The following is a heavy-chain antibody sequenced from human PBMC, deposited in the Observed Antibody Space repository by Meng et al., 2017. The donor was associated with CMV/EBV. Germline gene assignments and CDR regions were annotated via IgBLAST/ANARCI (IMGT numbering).Heavy chain of an antibody. CDR1: GFTFSDYY. CDR3: ARYGYGDYYYYGMDV. D-gene: IGHD4-17*01. J-gene: IGHJ6*02. Sequence: GGSLKISCAASGFTFSDYYMSWIRQAPGKGLEWVSYISSSGSTIYYADSVKGRFTISRDNAKNSLYLQMNSLRAEDTAVYYCARYGYGDYYYYGMDVWGQGTTVTVSS. V-gene: IGHV3-11*01. CDR2: ISSSGSTI.